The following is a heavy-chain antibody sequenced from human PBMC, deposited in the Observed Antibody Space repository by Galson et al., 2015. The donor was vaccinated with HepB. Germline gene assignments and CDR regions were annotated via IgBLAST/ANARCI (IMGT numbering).Heavy chain of an antibody. CDR1: GFTFSSYA. J-gene: IGHJ4*02. V-gene: IGHV3-30*04. CDR2: ISYDGSNK. Sequence: SLRLSCAASGFTFSSYAMHWVRQAPGKGLEWVAVISYDGSNKYYADSVKGRFTRSRDNSKNTLYLQMNSLRAEDTAVYYFARDPELVGPAAASHLDYWCQGTLVTVAS. CDR3: ARDPELVGPAAASHLDY. D-gene: IGHD6-13*01.